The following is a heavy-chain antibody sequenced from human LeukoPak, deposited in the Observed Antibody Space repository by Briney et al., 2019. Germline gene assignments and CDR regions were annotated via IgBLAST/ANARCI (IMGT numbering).Heavy chain of an antibody. CDR1: GGSISTTSYY. CDR3: ARGFRGDNFDY. V-gene: IGHV4-39*01. D-gene: IGHD7-27*01. J-gene: IGHJ4*02. Sequence: SETLSLTCTVSGGSISTTSYYWGWIRQPPGKGLEWIGNTFYNGSTYYNPSLKSRVTISVDTSKNQFSLKLSSVTAADTAVYYCARGFRGDNFDYWGQGTLVTVSS. CDR2: TFYNGST.